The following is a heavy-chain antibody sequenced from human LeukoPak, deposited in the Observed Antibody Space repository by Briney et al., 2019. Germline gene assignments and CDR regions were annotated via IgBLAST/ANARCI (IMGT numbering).Heavy chain of an antibody. J-gene: IGHJ4*02. Sequence: ASVKVSCKASGYTFTTYGFTWVRQAPGHGLEWMGWISAYNGDTDYAQKFQGRVTMTTDTSTSTAYMEVRSLRFDDTAVYYCARDSPSRNAYGYAGDYWGQGTLVTVSS. V-gene: IGHV1-18*01. CDR1: GYTFTTYG. D-gene: IGHD5-18*01. CDR2: ISAYNGDT. CDR3: ARDSPSRNAYGYAGDY.